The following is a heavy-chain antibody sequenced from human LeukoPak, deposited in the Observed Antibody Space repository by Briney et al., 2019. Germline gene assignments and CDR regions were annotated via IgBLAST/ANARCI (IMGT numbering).Heavy chain of an antibody. Sequence: SETLSLTCTVSGGSISPHYWSWIRQVPGKGLEWIGYIYYKGSTNYNPSLKSRVTISVDTSKNQFSLKLSSVTAADTAVYYCASQYSSGWYGIDYWGQGTLVTVSS. D-gene: IGHD6-19*01. CDR2: IYYKGST. J-gene: IGHJ4*02. V-gene: IGHV4-59*08. CDR3: ASQYSSGWYGIDY. CDR1: GGSISPHY.